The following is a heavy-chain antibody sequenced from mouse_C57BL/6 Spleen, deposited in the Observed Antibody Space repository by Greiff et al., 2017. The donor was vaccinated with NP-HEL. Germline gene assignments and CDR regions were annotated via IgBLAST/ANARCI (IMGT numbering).Heavy chain of an antibody. V-gene: IGHV5-4*01. CDR2: ISDGGSYT. CDR3: ARYRTSYSLYAMDY. D-gene: IGHD2-10*01. Sequence: EVQGVESGGGLVKPGGSLKLSCAASGFTFSSYAMSWVRQTPEKRLEWVATISDGGSYTYYPDNVKGRFTISRDNAKNNLYLQMSHLKSEDTAMYYCARYRTSYSLYAMDYWGQGTSVTVSS. CDR1: GFTFSSYA. J-gene: IGHJ4*01.